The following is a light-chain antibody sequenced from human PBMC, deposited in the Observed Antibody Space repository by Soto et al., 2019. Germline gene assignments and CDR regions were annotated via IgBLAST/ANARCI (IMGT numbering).Light chain of an antibody. V-gene: IGLV3-21*02. Sequence: YELTQPPSVSVAPGQTARITCGGNNIGSKNVHWYQQKSGQAPTRVVYDDRSRPSGIPERLSGSNSGNTATLTISRVEAGDEADYYCQVWDSSTDHVIFGGGTKLTVL. CDR3: QVWDSSTDHVI. J-gene: IGLJ2*01. CDR1: NIGSKN. CDR2: DDR.